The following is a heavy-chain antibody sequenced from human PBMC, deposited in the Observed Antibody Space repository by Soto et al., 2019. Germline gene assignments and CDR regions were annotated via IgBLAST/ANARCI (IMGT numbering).Heavy chain of an antibody. CDR2: IDWDDDK. J-gene: IGHJ6*03. Sequence: GSGPTLVNPTQTLTLTCTFSGFSLSTSGMCVSWIRQPPGKALEWLARIDWDDDKYYSTSLKTRLTISKDTSKNQVVLTMTNMDPVDTATYYCARICSSPGYYYYYMDVWGKGTTVTVSS. D-gene: IGHD6-6*01. CDR1: GFSLSTSGMC. V-gene: IGHV2-70*11. CDR3: ARICSSPGYYYYYMDV.